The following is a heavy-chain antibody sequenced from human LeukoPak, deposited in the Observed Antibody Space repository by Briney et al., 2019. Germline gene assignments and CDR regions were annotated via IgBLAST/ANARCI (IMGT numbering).Heavy chain of an antibody. CDR1: GGSFSGYY. CDR3: ARSYRDYGDKDYFDY. Sequence: SETLSLTCAVYGGSFSGYYWSWIRQPPGKGLEWIGGISHSGSTNYNPSLKSRVTISVNTSKNQFSLKLSSGTAADTAVYYCARSYRDYGDKDYFDYWGQGTLVTVSS. D-gene: IGHD4-17*01. CDR2: ISHSGST. V-gene: IGHV4-34*01. J-gene: IGHJ4*01.